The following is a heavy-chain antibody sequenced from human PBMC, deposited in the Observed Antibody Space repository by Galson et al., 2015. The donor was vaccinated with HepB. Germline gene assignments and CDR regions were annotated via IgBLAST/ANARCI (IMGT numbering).Heavy chain of an antibody. J-gene: IGHJ3*02. D-gene: IGHD2-15*01. CDR3: ARVIALDAFDI. CDR1: GYTFTSYY. V-gene: IGHV1-46*01. Sequence: SVKVSCKASGYTFTSYYMHWVRQAPGQGLEWMGIINPSGGSTSYAQKFQGRVTMTRDTSTGTVYMELSSLRSEDTAVYYCARVIALDAFDIWGQGTMVTVSS. CDR2: INPSGGST.